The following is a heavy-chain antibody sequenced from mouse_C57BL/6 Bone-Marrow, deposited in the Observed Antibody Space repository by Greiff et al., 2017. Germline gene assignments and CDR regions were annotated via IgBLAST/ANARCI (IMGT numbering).Heavy chain of an antibody. V-gene: IGHV5-17*01. Sequence: EVHLVESGGGLVKPGGSLKLSCAASGFTFSDYRMHWVRQAPEKGLEWVAYISSGSSTIYYADTVKGRFTISRDNAKNTLFLQMTSLRSEDTAMYYCAIITTVVAPYYFDYWGQGTTLTVSS. CDR1: GFTFSDYR. CDR2: ISSGSSTI. J-gene: IGHJ2*01. CDR3: AIITTVVAPYYFDY. D-gene: IGHD1-1*01.